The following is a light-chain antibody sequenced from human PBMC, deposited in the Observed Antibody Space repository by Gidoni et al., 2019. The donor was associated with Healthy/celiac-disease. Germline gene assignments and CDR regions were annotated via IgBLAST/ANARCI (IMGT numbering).Light chain of an antibody. CDR1: SSNIGAGYD. CDR3: QSYDSSLSGSWV. CDR2: GNS. V-gene: IGLV1-40*01. Sequence: QSVLTQPPSVSGAPRQRVTISCTGSSSNIGAGYDVHWYQQLPGAAPKLLISGNSNRPSGVPDRFSGSQSGTSASLAITGLQAEDEADYYCQSYDSSLSGSWVFGGGTKLTVL. J-gene: IGLJ3*02.